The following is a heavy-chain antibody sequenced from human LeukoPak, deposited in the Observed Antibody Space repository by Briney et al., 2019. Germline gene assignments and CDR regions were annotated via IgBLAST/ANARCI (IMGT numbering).Heavy chain of an antibody. CDR3: ARGRDGSSYYFDY. CDR2: IYTGGST. CDR1: GGSISSGSFY. J-gene: IGHJ4*02. D-gene: IGHD3-10*01. Sequence: PSETLSLTCTVSGGSISSGSFYWSWTRQPAGKGLEWIGRIYTGGSTNYNPSLKSRVTISVDTSKNQFSLKLSSMTAADTAVYYCARGRDGSSYYFDYWGQGSLVTVSS. V-gene: IGHV4-61*02.